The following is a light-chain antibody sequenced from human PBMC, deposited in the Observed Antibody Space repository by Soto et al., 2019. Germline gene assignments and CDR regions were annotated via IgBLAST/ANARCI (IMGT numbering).Light chain of an antibody. CDR2: GAS. Sequence: EIVLTQSPGTLSLSPGERATLSCRASQSVRSTYLAWYQQKPGQAPRLLIYGASSRATGIPDRFSGSGSETDFTLTISILEPEDFAAYYCQQYGSSPATFGQGTKVDIK. CDR1: QSVRSTY. CDR3: QQYGSSPAT. V-gene: IGKV3-20*01. J-gene: IGKJ1*01.